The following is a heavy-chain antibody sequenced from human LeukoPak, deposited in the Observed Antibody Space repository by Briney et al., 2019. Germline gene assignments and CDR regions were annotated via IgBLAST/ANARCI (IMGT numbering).Heavy chain of an antibody. J-gene: IGHJ4*02. V-gene: IGHV3-23*01. CDR3: AKDHDYYDSSGALGY. D-gene: IGHD3-22*01. CDR1: GFTFSSYA. CDR2: ISGSGGGT. Sequence: GGSLRLSCAASGFTFSSYAMSWVRQAPGKGLEWVSAISGSGGGTYYADSVKGRFTISRDNSKNTLYLQMNSLRAEDTAVYYCAKDHDYYDSSGALGYWGQGTLVTVSS.